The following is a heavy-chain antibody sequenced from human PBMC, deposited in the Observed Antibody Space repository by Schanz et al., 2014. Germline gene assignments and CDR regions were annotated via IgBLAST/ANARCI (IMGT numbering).Heavy chain of an antibody. CDR2: IDGEGGDT. CDR3: VRDERSSSGVWFDP. CDR1: GFTFSSYW. Sequence: VHLVESGGGVVHPGGSLRLSCAASGFTFSSYWMHWFRQGPGKGLSWVSRIDGEGGDTRYADSVKGRFTVFRDNARNMVFLQMNSLRVDDTGVYYCVRDERSSSGVWFDPWGQGTLVTVSS. V-gene: IGHV3-74*01. D-gene: IGHD6-19*01. J-gene: IGHJ5*02.